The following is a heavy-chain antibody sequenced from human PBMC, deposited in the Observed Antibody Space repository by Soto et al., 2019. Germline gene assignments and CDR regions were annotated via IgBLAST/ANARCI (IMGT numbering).Heavy chain of an antibody. CDR3: ARGAHNFYDSSGYHSLFDY. D-gene: IGHD3-22*01. J-gene: IGHJ4*02. CDR2: IIPIFGTA. Sequence: ASVKVSCKASGGTFSSYAISWVRQAPGQGLEWMGGIIPIFGTANYAQKFQGRVTITADESTSTAYMELSSLRSEDTAVYYCARGAHNFYDSSGYHSLFDYWGQGTLVTVSS. CDR1: GGTFSSYA. V-gene: IGHV1-69*13.